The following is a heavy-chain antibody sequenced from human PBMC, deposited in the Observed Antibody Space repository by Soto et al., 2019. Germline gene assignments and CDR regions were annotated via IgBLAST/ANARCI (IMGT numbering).Heavy chain of an antibody. CDR2: ISGSGGST. CDR3: AKGRTYCSGGSCYPAIAFDI. J-gene: IGHJ3*02. Sequence: GGSLRLSCAASGFTFSSYAMSWVRQAPGKGLEWVSAISGSGGSTYYADSVKGRFTISRDNSKNTLYLQMNSLRAEDTAVYYFAKGRTYCSGGSCYPAIAFDIWGQGTMVTVSS. V-gene: IGHV3-23*01. CDR1: GFTFSSYA. D-gene: IGHD2-15*01.